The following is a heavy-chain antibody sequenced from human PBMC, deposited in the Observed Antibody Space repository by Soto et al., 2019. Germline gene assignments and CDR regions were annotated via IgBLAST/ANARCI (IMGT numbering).Heavy chain of an antibody. V-gene: IGHV4-34*01. Sequence: PSETLSLTCAVYGGSFSGYYWSWIRQPPGKGLEWIGEINHSGSTNYNPSLKSRVTISVDTSKNQFSLKLSSVTAADAAVYYCARGCGGYDIYFDYWGQGTLVTVSS. CDR1: GGSFSGYY. J-gene: IGHJ4*02. CDR2: INHSGST. CDR3: ARGCGGYDIYFDY. D-gene: IGHD5-12*01.